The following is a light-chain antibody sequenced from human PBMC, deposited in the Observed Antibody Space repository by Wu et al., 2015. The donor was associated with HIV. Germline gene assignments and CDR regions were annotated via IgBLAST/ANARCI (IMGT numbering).Light chain of an antibody. V-gene: IGKV3D-20*02. Sequence: EIVLTQFPGTLSLSPGERATLSCRASQSVSSSYLAWYQQKPGQAPRLLIYGASGRPTGIPDRFSGSGSGTDFTLTISRLEPEDFAVYYCQQRSNWPTFGPGTKVDIK. CDR2: GAS. CDR3: QQRSNWPT. CDR1: QSVSSSY. J-gene: IGKJ3*01.